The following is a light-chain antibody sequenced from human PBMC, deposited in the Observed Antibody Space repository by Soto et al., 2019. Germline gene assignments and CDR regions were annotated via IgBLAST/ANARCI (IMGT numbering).Light chain of an antibody. Sequence: QLVLTQPPSASGTPGQRVTISCSGSSSNIGSNYVYWYQQVPGTAPKLLIYSNNQRPSGVPDRFSAFKSGTSSSLAISGLRSEDEADYYCVAWDDSLSAVLFGGGTKVTVL. CDR2: SNN. J-gene: IGLJ2*01. V-gene: IGLV1-47*01. CDR3: VAWDDSLSAVL. CDR1: SSNIGSNY.